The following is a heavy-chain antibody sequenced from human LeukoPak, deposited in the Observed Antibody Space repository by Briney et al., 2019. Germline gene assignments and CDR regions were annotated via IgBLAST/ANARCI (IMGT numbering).Heavy chain of an antibody. CDR3: TTDSSATVVTLDAFDI. CDR2: IKSKTDGGTT. V-gene: IGHV3-15*01. D-gene: IGHD4-23*01. J-gene: IGHJ3*02. CDR1: GFTFSNAW. Sequence: GGSLRLSCAASGFTFSNAWMSWVRQAPGKGLEWVGRIKSKTDGGTTDYAAPVKGRFTISRDDSKNTLYLQMNSLKTEDTAVYYCTTDSSATVVTLDAFDIWGQGTMVTVSS.